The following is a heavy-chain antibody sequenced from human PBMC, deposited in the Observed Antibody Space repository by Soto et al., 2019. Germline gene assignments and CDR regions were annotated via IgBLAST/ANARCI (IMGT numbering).Heavy chain of an antibody. CDR2: INPSGGST. D-gene: IGHD2-2*01. J-gene: IGHJ6*02. CDR3: ARDEYCSSTSCYAGIGGYYGMDV. V-gene: IGHV1-46*03. CDR1: GYTFTSYY. Sequence: QVQLVQSGAAVKKPGASVKVSCKASGYTFTSYYMHWVRQAPGQGLEWMGIINPSGGSTSYAQKFQGRVTMTRDTSTSTVNMELSSLRSEDTAVYYCARDEYCSSTSCYAGIGGYYGMDVWGQGTTVTVSS.